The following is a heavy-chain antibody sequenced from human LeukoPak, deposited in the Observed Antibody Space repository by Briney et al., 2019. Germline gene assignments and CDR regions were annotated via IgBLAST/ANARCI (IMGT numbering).Heavy chain of an antibody. Sequence: GGSLRLSCAASGFTFSSYSMNWVRQAPGKGLEWVSYISSSSSTIYYADSVKGRFTISRDNAKNSLYLQMNSLRAEDTAVYYCAREGGHGYLDYWGQGTLVTVSS. CDR2: ISSSSSTI. CDR1: GFTFSSYS. V-gene: IGHV3-48*01. CDR3: AREGGHGYLDY. J-gene: IGHJ4*02. D-gene: IGHD1-26*01.